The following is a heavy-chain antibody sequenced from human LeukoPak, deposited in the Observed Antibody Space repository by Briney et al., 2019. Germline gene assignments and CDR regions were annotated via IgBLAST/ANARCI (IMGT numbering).Heavy chain of an antibody. J-gene: IGHJ3*02. CDR1: GDSISNYY. CDR2: ISTSGST. V-gene: IGHV4-4*07. D-gene: IGHD6-13*01. Sequence: PSETLSLTCTVSGDSISNYYWSWIRQPAGKGLEWIGRISTSGSTNYNPSLKSRVTMSVNTSKNQCSLKLNSVTAADTAVYHCAREGRAAVGTGAFDIRGQGTMVTVSS. CDR3: AREGRAAVGTGAFDI.